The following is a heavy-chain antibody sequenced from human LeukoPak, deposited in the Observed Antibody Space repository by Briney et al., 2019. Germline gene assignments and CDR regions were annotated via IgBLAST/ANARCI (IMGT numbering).Heavy chain of an antibody. V-gene: IGHV1-69*13. CDR2: IIPIFGTA. CDR1: GGAFSSYA. Sequence: SVKVSCKASGGAFSSYAISWVRQAPGQGLEWMGGIIPIFGTANYAQKFQGRVTITADESTSTAYMELSSLRSEDTAVYYCARDYCGGDCYSDLSAFDIWGQGTMVTVSS. D-gene: IGHD2-21*01. CDR3: ARDYCGGDCYSDLSAFDI. J-gene: IGHJ3*02.